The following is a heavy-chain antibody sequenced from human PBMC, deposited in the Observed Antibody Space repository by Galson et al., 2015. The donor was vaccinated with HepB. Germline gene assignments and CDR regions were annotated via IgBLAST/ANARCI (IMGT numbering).Heavy chain of an antibody. J-gene: IGHJ3*02. CDR1: GYDFTNYW. CDR2: VYPGDSDT. D-gene: IGHD1-26*01. V-gene: IGHV5-51*03. CDR3: ARPADSGSYYIYAFDM. Sequence: QSGAEVKKPGESLKISCKTSGYDFTNYWIAWVRQMPEKGLEWMGIVYPGDSDTKYNPSFRGQVTMSVDKSITTAYLEWSSLRASDTAIYYCARPADSGSYYIYAFDMWGQGTMVSVSS.